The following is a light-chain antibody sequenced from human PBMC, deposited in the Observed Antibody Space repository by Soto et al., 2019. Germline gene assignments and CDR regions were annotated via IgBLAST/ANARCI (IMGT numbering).Light chain of an antibody. CDR1: QDVSRY. J-gene: IGKJ3*01. Sequence: DIQLTQSPSFLSASVGDRVTITCRASQDVSRYLAWYQQKPGKAPNLLIYAASTLRSGVPSRFSGSGSETEFTLTISSLQPEDFATYYYQQINSYVFAFGPGTKVDIK. CDR2: AAS. V-gene: IGKV1-9*01. CDR3: QQINSYVFA.